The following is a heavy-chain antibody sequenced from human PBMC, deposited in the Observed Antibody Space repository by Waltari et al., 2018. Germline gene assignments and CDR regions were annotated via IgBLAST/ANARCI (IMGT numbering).Heavy chain of an antibody. CDR2: ISPDGKRF. CDR1: GFSFTGFTSA. Sequence: DVQLVESGGGLVQPGKSLRLSCKASGFSFTGFTSAMTWVRQAPGKGLELVAYISPDGKRFFDADAVRGRVTISRDNANNSVFLQMSNLRVDDTAVYFCTNGFGFFVHWGQGTLVTVSS. D-gene: IGHD3-16*01. J-gene: IGHJ4*02. V-gene: IGHV3-48*01. CDR3: TNGFGFFVH.